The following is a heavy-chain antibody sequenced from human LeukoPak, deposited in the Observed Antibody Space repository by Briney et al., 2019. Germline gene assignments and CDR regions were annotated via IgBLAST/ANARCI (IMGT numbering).Heavy chain of an antibody. CDR3: ARDLYPAGVLFDY. V-gene: IGHV4-34*01. J-gene: IGHJ4*02. D-gene: IGHD2-8*01. CDR2: INHSGST. CDR1: GVSFSGYY. Sequence: PSETLSLTCALYGVSFSGYYWSCIRQPPGEGLECIGEINHSGSTNYTPPLKSRVTISVDTSKNQSSLKVSSVTAADTAVYYCARDLYPAGVLFDYWGQGTLVTVSS.